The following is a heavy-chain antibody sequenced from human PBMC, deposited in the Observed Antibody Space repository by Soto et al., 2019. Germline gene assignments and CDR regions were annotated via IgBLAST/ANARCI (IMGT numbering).Heavy chain of an antibody. D-gene: IGHD1-1*01. CDR2: IDPSDSYT. V-gene: IGHV5-10-1*03. Sequence: EVQLVQSGAEMKKPGESLTISCRGSGYKFIGYWISWVRQMPGKGLEWVGGIDPSDSYTTYIPSFEGHVTISVDKSINPSYRQWRSLPASDTAKDYCVRHGNGNPFYFDSWGRGTLVPVYS. J-gene: IGHJ4*02. CDR3: VRHGNGNPFYFDS. CDR1: GYKFIGYW.